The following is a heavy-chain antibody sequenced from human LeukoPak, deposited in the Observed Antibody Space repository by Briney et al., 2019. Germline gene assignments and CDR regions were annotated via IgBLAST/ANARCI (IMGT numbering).Heavy chain of an antibody. V-gene: IGHV3-21*01. CDR3: TRDQPYSPGRYDFDY. D-gene: IGHD6-19*01. J-gene: IGHJ4*02. Sequence: GGSLRLSCAASGFTFSSFSMNWVRQAPGKGLEWVSSISSSNSYIYYADSVKGRFTISRDNAKNLLYLQMNSLRAEDTAVYYCTRDQPYSPGRYDFDYWGQGTLVTVSS. CDR1: GFTFSSFS. CDR2: ISSSNSYI.